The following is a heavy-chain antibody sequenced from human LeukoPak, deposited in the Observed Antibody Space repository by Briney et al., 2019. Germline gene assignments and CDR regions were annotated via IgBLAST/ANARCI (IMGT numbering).Heavy chain of an antibody. CDR2: ISSSSSYI. CDR3: ARDNRPNYGDYLDY. J-gene: IGHJ4*02. CDR1: GFTFSSYS. D-gene: IGHD4-17*01. V-gene: IGHV3-21*01. Sequence: GGSLRLSCAASGFTFSSYSMNWVRQAPGKGLEWVSSISSSSSYIYYADSVKGRFTISRDNAKNSLYLQMNSLRAEDTAVYYCARDNRPNYGDYLDYWGQGTLVTVSS.